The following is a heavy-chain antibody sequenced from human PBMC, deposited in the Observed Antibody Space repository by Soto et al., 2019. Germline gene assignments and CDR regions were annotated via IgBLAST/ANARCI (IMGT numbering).Heavy chain of an antibody. CDR3: ARVDYGSGSYLNY. Sequence: QVQLQQWGAGLLKPSETLSLTCAVYGGSFSGYYWSWIRQPPGKGLEWIGEINHSGSTNYNPSLKSRVTISVDTSKNQFSLKLSSVTAADTAVYYCARVDYGSGSYLNYWGQGTLVTVSS. D-gene: IGHD3-10*01. CDR2: INHSGST. V-gene: IGHV4-34*01. CDR1: GGSFSGYY. J-gene: IGHJ4*02.